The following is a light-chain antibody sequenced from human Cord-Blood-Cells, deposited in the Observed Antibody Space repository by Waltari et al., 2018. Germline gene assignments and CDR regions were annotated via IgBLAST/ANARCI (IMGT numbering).Light chain of an antibody. CDR3: QQYNNWPPYT. V-gene: IGKV3-15*01. CDR2: GAS. J-gene: IGKJ2*01. CDR1: QSVSSN. Sequence: EIVMTQSPATLSVSPGERVTLSCWASQSVSSNLAWYQQEPGQAPRLLIYGASTRATGIPARFSGSGSGTEFTLTISSLQSEDFAVYYCQQYNNWPPYTFGQGTKLEIK.